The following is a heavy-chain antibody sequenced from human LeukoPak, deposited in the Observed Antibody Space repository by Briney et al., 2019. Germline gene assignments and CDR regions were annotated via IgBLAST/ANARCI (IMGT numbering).Heavy chain of an antibody. D-gene: IGHD3-9*01. V-gene: IGHV1-18*01. J-gene: IGHJ1*01. CDR1: GGTFSSYA. CDR2: ISAYNLNT. Sequence: ASVKVSCKASGGTFSSYAVSWVRQAPGQGLEWMGWISAYNLNTNYAQKFQGRVTMTTDTSTGTAYMELRSLRSDDTAVYYCARGDYDISSWGQGTLVTVSS. CDR3: ARGDYDISS.